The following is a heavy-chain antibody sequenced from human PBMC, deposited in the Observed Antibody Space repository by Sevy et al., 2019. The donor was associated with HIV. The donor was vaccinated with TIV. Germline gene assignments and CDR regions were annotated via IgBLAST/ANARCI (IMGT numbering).Heavy chain of an antibody. V-gene: IGHV4-38-2*01. Sequence: SETLSLTCAVSGYSISSGYYWGWIRQPPGKGLEWIGNIYHSGRTYNNPSLKSRVTMSVDTSKNQFSLKLSSVTAADTAVYYCARGDYYVISGYTYYFDYWGQGTLVTVSS. D-gene: IGHD3-22*01. CDR3: ARGDYYVISGYTYYFDY. J-gene: IGHJ4*02. CDR2: IYHSGRT. CDR1: GYSISSGYY.